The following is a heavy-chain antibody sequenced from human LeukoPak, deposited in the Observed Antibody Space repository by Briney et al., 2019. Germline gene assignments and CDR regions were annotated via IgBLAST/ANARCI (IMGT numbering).Heavy chain of an antibody. CDR2: INPNSGGT. V-gene: IGHV1-2*02. Sequence: ASVKVSCKASGYTFTGYYMHWVRQAPGQGLEWMGWINPNSGGTNYAQKFQGRVTMTSDTSISTAYMELSRLRSDDTAVYYCARDHSYYDSSGWFDYWGQGTLVTVSS. J-gene: IGHJ4*02. D-gene: IGHD3-22*01. CDR3: ARDHSYYDSSGWFDY. CDR1: GYTFTGYY.